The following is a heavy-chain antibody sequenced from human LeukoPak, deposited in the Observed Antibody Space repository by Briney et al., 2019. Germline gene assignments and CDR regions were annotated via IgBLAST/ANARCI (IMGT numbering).Heavy chain of an antibody. Sequence: SETLSLTCTVSGGSISIYYWSWIRQPPGKGLEWIGYIYNSGSTIYNLSLRSRVTISVDTSKNQFSLKLNSVTAADTAVYYCVRDRELTYWSQGTLVTVSS. J-gene: IGHJ4*02. D-gene: IGHD1-26*01. CDR2: IYNSGST. CDR1: GGSISIYY. V-gene: IGHV4-59*01. CDR3: VRDRELTY.